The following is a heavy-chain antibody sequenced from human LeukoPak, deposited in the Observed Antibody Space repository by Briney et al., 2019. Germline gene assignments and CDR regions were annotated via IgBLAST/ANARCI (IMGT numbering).Heavy chain of an antibody. D-gene: IGHD4-17*01. V-gene: IGHV1-18*01. CDR1: GYTFTSYG. J-gene: IGHJ4*02. CDR3: ARGPRDLYPYGDYDNYFDY. Sequence: ASVKVSCKASGYTFTSYGISWERQAPGQGLEWMGWISAYNGNTNYAQKLQGRVTMTTDTSTSTAYMELRSLRSDDTAVYYCARGPRDLYPYGDYDNYFDYWGQGTLVTVSS. CDR2: ISAYNGNT.